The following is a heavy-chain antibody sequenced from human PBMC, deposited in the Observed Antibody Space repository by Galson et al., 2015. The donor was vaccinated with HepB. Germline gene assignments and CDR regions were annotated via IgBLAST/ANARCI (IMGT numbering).Heavy chain of an antibody. CDR3: TTDYGDYGGLFDY. Sequence: SLRLSCAASGFTFSNAWMSWVRQAPGKGLEWVGRIKSKTDGGTTDYAAPVKGRFTISRDDSKNTLYLQMNSLKTEDTAVYYCTTDYGDYGGLFDYWGQGTLVTVSS. CDR2: IKSKTDGGTT. D-gene: IGHD4-17*01. V-gene: IGHV3-15*01. J-gene: IGHJ4*02. CDR1: GFTFSNAW.